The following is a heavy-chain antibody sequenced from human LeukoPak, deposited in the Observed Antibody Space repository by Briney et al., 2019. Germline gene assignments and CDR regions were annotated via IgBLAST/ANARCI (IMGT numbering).Heavy chain of an antibody. D-gene: IGHD6-6*01. CDR2: INHSGST. CDR1: GGSFSGYY. V-gene: IGHV4-34*01. J-gene: IGHJ4*02. Sequence: PSQTLSLTCAVYGGSFSGYYWSWIRQPPGKGLEWIGEINHSGSTNYNPSLKSRVTISVDTSKNQFSLKLSSVTAADTAVYYCARGPKSSSWGYWGQGTLVTVSS. CDR3: ARGPKSSSWGY.